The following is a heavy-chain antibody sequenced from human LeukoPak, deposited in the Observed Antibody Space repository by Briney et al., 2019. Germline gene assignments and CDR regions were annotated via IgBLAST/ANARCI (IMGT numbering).Heavy chain of an antibody. D-gene: IGHD6-13*01. CDR2: IIPIFGTA. V-gene: IGHV1-69*13. CDR1: GGTFSSYA. J-gene: IGHJ4*02. Sequence: VASVKVSCKASGGTFSSYAVSWVRLTPGQGLEWMGGIIPIFGTANYAQKFQGRVTITADESTSTAYMELSSLRSEDTAVYYCARDKRGALIAAAGTSLYYWGQGTLVTVSS. CDR3: ARDKRGALIAAAGTSLYY.